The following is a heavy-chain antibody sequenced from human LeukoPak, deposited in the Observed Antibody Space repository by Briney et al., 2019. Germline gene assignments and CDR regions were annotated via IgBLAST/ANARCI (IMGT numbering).Heavy chain of an antibody. CDR2: IYHNGGT. V-gene: IGHV4-38-2*01. Sequence: PSETPSLTCGVSGYSISSGYYWGWIRQPPGKGLEWIGTIYHNGGTFYNSSLKSRVTVSVDTPKNQFSLKVNSVTAADTAVYYCARHSGSTGLDYWGQGTLVTVSS. J-gene: IGHJ4*02. CDR1: GYSISSGYY. D-gene: IGHD1-26*01. CDR3: ARHSGSTGLDY.